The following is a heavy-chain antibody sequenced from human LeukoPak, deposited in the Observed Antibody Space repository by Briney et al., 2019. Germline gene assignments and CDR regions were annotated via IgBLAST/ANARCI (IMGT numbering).Heavy chain of an antibody. CDR1: GGSFSGYY. CDR3: ARDSPCGGDCPNWFDP. D-gene: IGHD2-21*02. CDR2: INHSGST. Sequence: ASETLSLTCAVYGGSFSGYYWSWIRQPPGKGLEWIGEINHSGSTNYNPSLKSRVTMSVDTSKNQFSLKLSSVTAADTAVYYCARDSPCGGDCPNWFDPWGQGTLVTVSS. V-gene: IGHV4-34*01. J-gene: IGHJ5*02.